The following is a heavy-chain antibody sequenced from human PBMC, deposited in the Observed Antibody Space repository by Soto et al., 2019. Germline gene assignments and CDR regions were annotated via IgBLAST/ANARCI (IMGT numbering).Heavy chain of an antibody. CDR2: ISGSGGST. CDR3: AKDPCSGGSCYPHYFDY. Sequence: GSLRLSCAASGFTFSSYAMSWVRQAPGKGLEWVSAISGSGGSTYYADSVKGRFTISRDNSKNTLYLQMNSLRAEDTAVYYCAKDPCSGGSCYPHYFDYWGQGTLVTVSS. D-gene: IGHD2-15*01. CDR1: GFTFSSYA. V-gene: IGHV3-23*01. J-gene: IGHJ4*02.